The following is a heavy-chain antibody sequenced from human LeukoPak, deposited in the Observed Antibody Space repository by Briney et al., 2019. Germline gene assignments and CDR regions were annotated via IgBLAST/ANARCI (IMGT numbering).Heavy chain of an antibody. Sequence: GGSLRLSCAVSVLGLSVYSTRSVSQAPGNGLEWVANIKEDGSEKYYVDSVKGRFTISRDNAKNCLFLQMNRLTADYTALYYGARGEFLPLGYWGQGTLVTVPS. J-gene: IGHJ4*02. CDR1: VLGLSVYS. CDR3: ARGEFLPLGY. CDR2: IKEDGSEK. D-gene: IGHD2/OR15-2a*01. V-gene: IGHV3-7*04.